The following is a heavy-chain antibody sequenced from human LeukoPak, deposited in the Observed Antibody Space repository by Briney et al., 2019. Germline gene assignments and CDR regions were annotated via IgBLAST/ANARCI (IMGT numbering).Heavy chain of an antibody. CDR3: ARDERLIGYCSSTSCHDAFDI. D-gene: IGHD2-2*01. CDR1: GYTFTSYG. CDR2: ISAYNGNT. Sequence: GASVKVSCKASGYTFTSYGISWVRQAPGQGLEWMGWISAYNGNTNYAQKLQGRVTMTTDTSTSTAYMELRSLRSDDTAVYYCARDERLIGYCSSTSCHDAFDIWGQGTMVTVSS. V-gene: IGHV1-18*01. J-gene: IGHJ3*02.